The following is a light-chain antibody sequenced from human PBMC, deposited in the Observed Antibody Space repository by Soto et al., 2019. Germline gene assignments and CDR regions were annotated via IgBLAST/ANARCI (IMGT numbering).Light chain of an antibody. CDR1: SSNIGNYY. CDR3: GTWDSSLSIFV. Sequence: QSVLTQPPSVSAAPGQKVTMSCSVSSSNIGNYYVSWHQQLPGTAPKLLIYENDKRPSGIPDRFSGSKSGTSATLGITGLQTGDEADYYCGTWDSSLSIFVFGTGTKVTVL. J-gene: IGLJ1*01. CDR2: END. V-gene: IGLV1-51*02.